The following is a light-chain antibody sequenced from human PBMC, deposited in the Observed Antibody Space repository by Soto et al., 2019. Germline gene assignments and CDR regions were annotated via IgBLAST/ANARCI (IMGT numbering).Light chain of an antibody. V-gene: IGLV1-40*01. J-gene: IGLJ3*02. Sequence: QSVLTQPPSVSGAPGQRVTISCSGSSSNIGAGYDVHWYQQLPGTAPRLLIYVSRNRPSGVPDRFSGSKSGTSASLAITGLQTDDEADYYCQSYDSSLRLAVFGGGTKLPVL. CDR2: VSR. CDR3: QSYDSSLRLAV. CDR1: SSNIGAGYD.